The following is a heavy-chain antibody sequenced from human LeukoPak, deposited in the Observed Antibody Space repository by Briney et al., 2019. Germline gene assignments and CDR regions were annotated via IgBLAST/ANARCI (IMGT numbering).Heavy chain of an antibody. J-gene: IGHJ4*02. CDR3: ARLQSPKGGDNYFDC. CDR1: GGSISSYY. D-gene: IGHD2-21*02. V-gene: IGHV4-59*08. CDR2: ICNSGSA. Sequence: SETLSLTCTVSGGSISSYYWSWIRQPPGKGLEWIGCICNSGSANDNPSLETRATISADTSKNQFSLKLNSVTAADTAVFYCARLQSPKGGDNYFDCWGQGTLVAVFS.